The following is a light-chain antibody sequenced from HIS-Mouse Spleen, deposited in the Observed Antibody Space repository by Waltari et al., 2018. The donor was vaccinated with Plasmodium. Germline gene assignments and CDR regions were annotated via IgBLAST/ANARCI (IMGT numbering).Light chain of an antibody. CDR1: QSISSY. CDR2: AAS. Sequence: IRMTQSPSSLSASVGDRVTITCRASQSISSYLNWYQQKPGKAPKLLIYAASSLQSGVPSRFSGSGSGTDFTLTISSLQPEDFATYYCQQSYSTWTFGQGTKVEIK. J-gene: IGKJ1*01. CDR3: QQSYSTWT. V-gene: IGKV1-39*01.